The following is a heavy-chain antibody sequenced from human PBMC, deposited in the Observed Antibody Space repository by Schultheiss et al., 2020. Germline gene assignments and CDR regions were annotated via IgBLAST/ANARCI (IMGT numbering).Heavy chain of an antibody. D-gene: IGHD1-1*01. CDR1: GGSISSGGQS. Sequence: SETLSLTCAVSGGSISSGGQSWSWIRQPPGKGLEWIGEINHSGSTYYNPSLKSRVTISVDTSKNQFSLKLSSVTAADTAVYYCARQLGSWFDPWGQGTLVTVSS. CDR3: ARQLGSWFDP. V-gene: IGHV4-30-2*03. J-gene: IGHJ5*02. CDR2: INHSGST.